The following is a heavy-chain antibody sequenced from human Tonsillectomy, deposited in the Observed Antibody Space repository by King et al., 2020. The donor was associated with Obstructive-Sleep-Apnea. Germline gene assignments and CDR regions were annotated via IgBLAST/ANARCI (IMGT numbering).Heavy chain of an antibody. V-gene: IGHV3-30*04. J-gene: IGHJ4*02. D-gene: IGHD3-10*01. CDR1: GFTFSTYA. CDR2: ISFGGSDK. Sequence: VQLVESGGGVVQPGRSLRLSCAASGFTFSTYAMHWVRQAPGKGLEWVAVISFGGSDKYYADSVKGRFTISRDISENTLYLQMNSLTAEDTAVYYCARDREHDYYGSGSVDYWGQGTLVTVSS. CDR3: ARDREHDYYGSGSVDY.